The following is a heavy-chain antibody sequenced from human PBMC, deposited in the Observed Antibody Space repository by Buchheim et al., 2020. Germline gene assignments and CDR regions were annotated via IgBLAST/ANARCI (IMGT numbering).Heavy chain of an antibody. D-gene: IGHD5-18*01. Sequence: EVQLVQSGAEVKRPGESLKISCQGSGYSSTGAYIAWVRQMPGKGLEWMGNIYPGDSYTAYNPSFQGQVTMSVDKSIRTAYLQWYSLKASDSAVYYCARRVRDSSGYNFDFWGQGTL. CDR3: ARRVRDSSGYNFDF. CDR1: GYSSTGAY. V-gene: IGHV5-51*01. J-gene: IGHJ4*02. CDR2: IYPGDSYT.